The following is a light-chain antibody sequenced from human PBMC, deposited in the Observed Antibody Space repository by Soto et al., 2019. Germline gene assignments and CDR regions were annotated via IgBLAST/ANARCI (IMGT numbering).Light chain of an antibody. CDR2: DVS. Sequence: QSALTQPASVSGSPGQSITISCTGTSSDVGYYNYVSWYQQHPGKAPNLMIYDVSNRPSGVSNRFSGSKSGNTASLTISGLQAEDEADYYCSSQGTSSTLVFGGGTKLTFL. CDR1: SSDVGYYNY. J-gene: IGLJ2*01. CDR3: SSQGTSSTLV. V-gene: IGLV2-14*01.